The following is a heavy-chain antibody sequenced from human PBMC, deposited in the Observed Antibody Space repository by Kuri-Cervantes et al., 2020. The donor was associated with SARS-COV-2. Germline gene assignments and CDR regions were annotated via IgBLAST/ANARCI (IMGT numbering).Heavy chain of an antibody. CDR3: ARVSCGGDCYGGIGY. J-gene: IGHJ4*02. CDR2: INHSGST. CDR1: GGSFSGYY. Sequence: SQTLSLTCAVYGGSFSGYYWSWIRQPPGKGLEWIGEINHSGSTNYNPSLKSRVTISVDTSKNQFSLKLSSVTAADTAVYYCARVSCGGDCYGGIGYWGQGTLVTVSS. D-gene: IGHD2-21*02. V-gene: IGHV4-34*01.